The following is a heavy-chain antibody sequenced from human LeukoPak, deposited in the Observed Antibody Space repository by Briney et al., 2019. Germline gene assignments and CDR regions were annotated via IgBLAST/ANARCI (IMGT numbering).Heavy chain of an antibody. V-gene: IGHV3-30*03. J-gene: IGHJ4*02. CDR1: GFTFRNYG. D-gene: IGHD5-12*01. Sequence: GGSLRLSCSASGFTFRNYGIHWVRQAPGKGLEWVIVVSRDGGTKYYSDSVKGRLTISRDNSENTLYLQMNSLRPEDTAVYYCARVEASGYDYGAFDYWGQGTLVTVSS. CDR3: ARVEASGYDYGAFDY. CDR2: VSRDGGTK.